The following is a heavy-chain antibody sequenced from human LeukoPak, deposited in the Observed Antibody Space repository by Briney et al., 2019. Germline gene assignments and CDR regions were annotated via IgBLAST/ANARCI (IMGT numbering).Heavy chain of an antibody. CDR2: VYTSGET. Sequence: PSETLSLTCTVFGGSISGYYWSWMRQPAGKGLGWIGRVYTSGETNYNPSLLSRVTMSLDTSKNQFSLQLTSVSAADTAVHYCTRGTRGVGSYWGQGTLVTVSS. CDR3: TRGTRGVGSY. D-gene: IGHD3-10*01. V-gene: IGHV4-4*07. CDR1: GGSISGYY. J-gene: IGHJ4*02.